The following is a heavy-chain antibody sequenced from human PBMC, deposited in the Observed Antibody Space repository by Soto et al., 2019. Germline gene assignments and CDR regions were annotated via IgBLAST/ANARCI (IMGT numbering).Heavy chain of an antibody. CDR2: ISGSGNYT. CDR1: GFSFNSYS. CDR3: ASAGSNNYNENHFDS. V-gene: IGHV3-21*01. J-gene: IGHJ4*02. D-gene: IGHD1-26*01. Sequence: PGGSLRLSCAASGFSFNSYSMNWVRQAPGKGLEWVSSISGSGNYTHYADFLRGRFTISRDNAKTSLYLQMNTLRAEDTAVYYCASAGSNNYNENHFDSWGQGPRVTVSS.